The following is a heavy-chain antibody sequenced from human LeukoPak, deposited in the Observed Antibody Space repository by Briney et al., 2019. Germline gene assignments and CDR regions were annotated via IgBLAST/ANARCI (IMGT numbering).Heavy chain of an antibody. D-gene: IGHD6-13*01. J-gene: IGHJ6*02. Sequence: GGSLRLSRAASGFTFSSYAMHWVRQAPRKGLERVAVISYDGSNKYYADSVKGRFTISRDNSKNTLYLQMNSLSAEDTAVYYCARDPTSSSWYSYYYGMDVWGQGTTVTVSS. CDR1: GFTFSSYA. CDR3: ARDPTSSSWYSYYYGMDV. CDR2: ISYDGSNK. V-gene: IGHV3-30-3*01.